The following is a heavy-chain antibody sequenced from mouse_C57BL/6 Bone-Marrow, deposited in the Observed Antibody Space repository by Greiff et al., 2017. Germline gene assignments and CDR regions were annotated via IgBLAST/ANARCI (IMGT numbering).Heavy chain of an antibody. D-gene: IGHD1-1*01. CDR2: ISYDGSN. V-gene: IGHV3-6*01. Sequence: VQLKQSGPGLVKPSQSLSLTCSVTGYSITSGYYWNWIRQFPGNKLEWMGYISYDGSNNYNPSLKNRISITRDTSKNQFFLKLNSVTTEDTATYYCAREGYYGSEAMDYWGQGTSVTVSS. CDR3: AREGYYGSEAMDY. J-gene: IGHJ4*01. CDR1: GYSITSGYY.